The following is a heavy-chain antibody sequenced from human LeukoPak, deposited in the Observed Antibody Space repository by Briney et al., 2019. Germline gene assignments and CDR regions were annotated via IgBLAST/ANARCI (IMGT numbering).Heavy chain of an antibody. Sequence: SVKVSCKASGYTFTSYAISWVRQAPGQGLEWMGGTIPIFGTANYAQKFQGRVTITADESTSTAYMELSSLRSEDTAVYYCARGVVPAAMRGYFDYWGQGTLVTVSS. CDR3: ARGVVPAAMRGYFDY. D-gene: IGHD2-2*01. CDR2: TIPIFGTA. CDR1: GYTFTSYA. J-gene: IGHJ4*02. V-gene: IGHV1-69*13.